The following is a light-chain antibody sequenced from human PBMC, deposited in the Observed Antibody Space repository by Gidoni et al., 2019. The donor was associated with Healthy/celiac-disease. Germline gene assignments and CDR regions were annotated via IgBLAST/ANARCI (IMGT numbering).Light chain of an antibody. V-gene: IGKV3-15*01. J-gene: IGKJ4*01. CDR3: QQYNNWHLT. Sequence: EIVMTQSPATLSVSPGDRATLSCRASQSVSSNLAWYQQKPGQAPRLLIYGAYTRATGIPARFSGSGSGTEFTLTISSLQSEDLAVYYCQQYNNWHLTFGGGTKVEIK. CDR2: GAY. CDR1: QSVSSN.